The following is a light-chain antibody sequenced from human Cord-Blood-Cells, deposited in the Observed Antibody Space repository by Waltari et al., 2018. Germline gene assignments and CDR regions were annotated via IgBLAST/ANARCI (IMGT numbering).Light chain of an antibody. J-gene: IGKJ1*01. Sequence: EIVLTQSPGTLSLSPGERATLSCRASQSVSSSYLAWYQQKPGQAPRLLIYGASSRATGIPDRFIGSGSGTDFTLTISRLEPEDFAVYYCQQYGSSLVTFGQGTKVEIK. CDR2: GAS. CDR3: QQYGSSLVT. V-gene: IGKV3-20*01. CDR1: QSVSSSY.